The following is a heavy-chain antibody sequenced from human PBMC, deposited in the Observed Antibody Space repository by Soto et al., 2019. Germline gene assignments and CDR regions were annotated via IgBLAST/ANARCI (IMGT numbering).Heavy chain of an antibody. CDR1: GFSFSGYG. Sequence: GGSLRLSCAVSGFSFSGYGMHWVRQAPGKGLEWVAVISNDGSKKYYADSVKGRFAISRDNSKNMLYLQMNSLRAEDTAVYYCAKAGGKVSTPFDPWGQGTLVTVSS. D-gene: IGHD2-8*01. V-gene: IGHV3-30*18. J-gene: IGHJ5*02. CDR2: ISNDGSKK. CDR3: AKAGGKVSTPFDP.